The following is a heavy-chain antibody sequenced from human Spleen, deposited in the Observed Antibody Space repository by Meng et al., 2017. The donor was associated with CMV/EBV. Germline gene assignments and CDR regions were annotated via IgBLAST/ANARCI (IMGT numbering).Heavy chain of an antibody. D-gene: IGHD2-2*01. V-gene: IGHV3-7*01. CDR2: NEQDGSET. Sequence: FIFNNFWMTWVRQAPGKGLEWVAKNEQDGSETYYVDSVKGRFTISRDDAKNSLYLQMNSLRAEDTAVYYCARFYCSSTSCYSREFDYWGQGTLVTVSS. CDR3: ARFYCSSTSCYSREFDY. CDR1: FIFNNFW. J-gene: IGHJ4*02.